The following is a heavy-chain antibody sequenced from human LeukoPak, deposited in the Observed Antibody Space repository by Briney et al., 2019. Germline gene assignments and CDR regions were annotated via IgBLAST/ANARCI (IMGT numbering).Heavy chain of an antibody. Sequence: SETLSLTCTVSGGSISSYYWSWIRQPPGKGLEWIAYIYYSGSTNYNPSLKSRVTISVDTSKNQFSLKLSSVTAADTAVYYCARDGYYGSGSHTAYFDYWAREPWSPSPQ. CDR1: GGSISSYY. CDR2: IYYSGST. CDR3: ARDGYYGSGSHTAYFDY. J-gene: IGHJ4*02. D-gene: IGHD3-10*01. V-gene: IGHV4-59*01.